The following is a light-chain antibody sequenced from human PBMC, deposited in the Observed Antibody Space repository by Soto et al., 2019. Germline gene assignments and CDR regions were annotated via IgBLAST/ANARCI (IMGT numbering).Light chain of an antibody. Sequence: EIMLTQSPGTLSLSAGERATLSCRASQSVSSNYLAWYQQKPGQAPRLLVYGASSRATGIPDRFSGSGSGTDFTLTISRLEPEDFAVYYCQQYGSSRWTFGQGTKVDIK. CDR1: QSVSSNY. CDR3: QQYGSSRWT. V-gene: IGKV3-20*01. J-gene: IGKJ1*01. CDR2: GAS.